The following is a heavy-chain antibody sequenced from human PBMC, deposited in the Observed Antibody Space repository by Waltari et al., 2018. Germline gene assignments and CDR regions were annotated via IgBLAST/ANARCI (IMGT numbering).Heavy chain of an antibody. J-gene: IGHJ4*02. CDR3: ARDKRMGLTLFDY. CDR2: IRQDGLEK. Sequence: EVQLVESGGGLVQPGGSLRLSCQASGFSFSDYWLSVVRQTPGKGLEWVANIRQDGLEKYYLDSVKGRFTIYRDNAKNSLYLEMDSLRAEDTAVFYCARDKRMGLTLFDYWGQGALVTVSS. V-gene: IGHV3-7*01. CDR1: GFSFSDYW. D-gene: IGHD1-26*01.